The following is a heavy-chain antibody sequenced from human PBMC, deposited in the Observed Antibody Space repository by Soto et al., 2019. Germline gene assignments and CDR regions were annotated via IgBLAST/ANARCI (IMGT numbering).Heavy chain of an antibody. D-gene: IGHD6-13*01. CDR2: IKQDGSEK. Sequence: GGSLRLSCAASGFTFSSYWMSWVRQAPGKGLEWVANIKQDGSEKYYEDSVKGRFTISRDNAKNSLYLQMNSLRAEDTAVYYCAKTLKFWYGKGAFDILGQGTMVTVSS. J-gene: IGHJ3*02. CDR3: AKTLKFWYGKGAFDI. V-gene: IGHV3-7*05. CDR1: GFTFSSYW.